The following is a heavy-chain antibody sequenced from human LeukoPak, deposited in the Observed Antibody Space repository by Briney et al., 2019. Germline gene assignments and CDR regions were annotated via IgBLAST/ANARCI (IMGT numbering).Heavy chain of an antibody. CDR1: GGSISSGSYY. V-gene: IGHV4-39*07. CDR3: AGDTIVTGSPNL. CDR2: IYYSGKT. D-gene: IGHD1-26*01. Sequence: SETLSLTCYVSGGSISSGSYYWGWIRQPPEKGLEWIGNIYYSGKTYYNPSLKSQITILVDTSKNQFSLELRFVTAADAAVYYCAGDTIVTGSPNLWGRGALVTVSS. J-gene: IGHJ2*01.